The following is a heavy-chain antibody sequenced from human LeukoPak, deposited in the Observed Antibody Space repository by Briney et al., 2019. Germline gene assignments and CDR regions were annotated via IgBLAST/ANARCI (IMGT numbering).Heavy chain of an antibody. CDR3: ARSGLSRFGF. Sequence: SGGSLRLSCAASGFTFSSHGMNWVRQAPGKGLQWVSAFSGSGGSTYYADSVKGRFTISRDNSRNTLYLQMNSLRAEDTAVYYCARSGLSRFGFWGQGTLVTVSS. D-gene: IGHD2/OR15-2a*01. V-gene: IGHV3-23*01. CDR2: FSGSGGST. J-gene: IGHJ4*02. CDR1: GFTFSSHG.